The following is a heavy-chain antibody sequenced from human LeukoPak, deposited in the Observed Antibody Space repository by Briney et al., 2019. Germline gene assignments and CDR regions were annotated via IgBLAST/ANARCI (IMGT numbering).Heavy chain of an antibody. CDR1: GLTFSNYR. CDR2: IWYDGSNK. Sequence: GGSLRLSCAASGLTFSNYRMHWVRQAPGKGLEWVAVIWYDGSNKYYADSVKGRFTISRDNSKNTLYLQMNSLRAEDTAVYYCARSGHSSSGMGFDYWGQGTLVTVSS. CDR3: ARSGHSSSGMGFDY. V-gene: IGHV3-33*08. J-gene: IGHJ4*02. D-gene: IGHD6-13*01.